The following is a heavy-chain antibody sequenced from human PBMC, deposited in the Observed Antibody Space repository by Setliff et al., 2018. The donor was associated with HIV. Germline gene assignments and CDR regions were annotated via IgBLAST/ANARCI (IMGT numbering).Heavy chain of an antibody. J-gene: IGHJ4*02. CDR3: ARAVLDLVISVYGF. Sequence: SETLSLTCTVSDSGTYYWSWIRQPAGTGLEWIGRVSSRGNTNYNPSLKSRVTISVDTSKNQFSLKLTSVTATDTAVYYCARAVLDLVISVYGFWGQGIPVTVSS. CDR2: VSSRGNT. V-gene: IGHV4-61*02. D-gene: IGHD3-22*01. CDR1: DSGTYY.